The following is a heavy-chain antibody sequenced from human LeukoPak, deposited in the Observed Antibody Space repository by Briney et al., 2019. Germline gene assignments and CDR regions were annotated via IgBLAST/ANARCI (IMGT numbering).Heavy chain of an antibody. Sequence: ASLKVSCKASGYTFTDDYIHWVRQAPGQGLEWMGWINANSGGTNYAQKFYARVTMTRDTSISTAYMELSRLRSDDTAVFYCARSPHILTGENFDFWGQGTLVTVSS. V-gene: IGHV1-2*02. CDR3: ARSPHILTGENFDF. D-gene: IGHD3-9*01. CDR2: INANSGGT. CDR1: GYTFTDDY. J-gene: IGHJ4*02.